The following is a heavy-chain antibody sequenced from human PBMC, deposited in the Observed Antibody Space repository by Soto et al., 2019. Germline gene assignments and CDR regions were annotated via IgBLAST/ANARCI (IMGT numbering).Heavy chain of an antibody. CDR1: GGSITSYN. V-gene: IGHV4-59*01. CDR3: ARRDVVAVTGSLDNWLDP. D-gene: IGHD2-21*01. Sequence: PSEILSLTCTASGGSITSYNWNWLRQPPGKALEWIGYVYNSGSTNYNPSLKSRVTISVDTSKNQFSLKVNSVTAADTAVYYCARRDVVAVTGSLDNWLDPWGQGILVTVSS. CDR2: VYNSGST. J-gene: IGHJ5*02.